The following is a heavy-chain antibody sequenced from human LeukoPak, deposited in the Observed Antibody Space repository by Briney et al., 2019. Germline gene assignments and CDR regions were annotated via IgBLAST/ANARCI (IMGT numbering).Heavy chain of an antibody. J-gene: IGHJ4*02. CDR2: IIPIFGTA. V-gene: IGHV1-69*05. D-gene: IGHD3-22*01. CDR1: GGTFSSYA. Sequence: ASVKVSCKASGGTFSSYAISWVRQAPGQGLEWMGRIIPIFGTANYAQKFQGRVTITTGESTSTAYMELSSLRSEDTAVYYCARDFSDYYDSSGYFDYWGQGTLVTVSS. CDR3: ARDFSDYYDSSGYFDY.